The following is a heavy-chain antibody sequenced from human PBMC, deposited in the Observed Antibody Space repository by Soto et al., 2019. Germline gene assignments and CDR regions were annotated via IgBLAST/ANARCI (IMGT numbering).Heavy chain of an antibody. CDR1: GGSISSSSYY. V-gene: IGHV4-39*07. Sequence: SETLSLTCTVSGGSISSSSYYWGWIRQPPGKGLEWIGSIYYSGSTYYNPSLKSRVTISVDTSKNQFSLKLSSVTAADTAVYYCARDVLGLEDYYDSSALGWFDPWGQGTLVTVSS. CDR3: ARDVLGLEDYYDSSALGWFDP. CDR2: IYYSGST. J-gene: IGHJ5*02. D-gene: IGHD3-22*01.